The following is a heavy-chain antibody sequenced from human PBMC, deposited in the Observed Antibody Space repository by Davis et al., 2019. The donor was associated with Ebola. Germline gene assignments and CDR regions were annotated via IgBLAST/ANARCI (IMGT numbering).Heavy chain of an antibody. Sequence: GESLKISCAASGFTFSSYAMSWVRQAPGKGLEWVSAISGSGGSTYYADSVKGRFTISRDNSKNTLYLQMNSLRAEDTAVYYCAKIRSYDILTGSWGFDYWGQGTLVTVSS. CDR1: GFTFSSYA. V-gene: IGHV3-23*01. J-gene: IGHJ4*02. D-gene: IGHD3-9*01. CDR3: AKIRSYDILTGSWGFDY. CDR2: ISGSGGST.